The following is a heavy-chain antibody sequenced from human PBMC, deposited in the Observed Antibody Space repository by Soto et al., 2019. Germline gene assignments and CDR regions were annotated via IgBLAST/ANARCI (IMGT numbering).Heavy chain of an antibody. CDR2: IFSSGST. V-gene: IGHV4-4*07. D-gene: IGHD5-12*01. Sequence: AETLSLTCTVSGGTINTFYLSWVRQPGGKGLEWIGRIFSSGSTSVNPSLESRVAMSVDTSKNHFSLNLSSVTAADMAVYYCAREGSYSAYNLADGIQLWPFDFWGQGALVTVS. CDR1: GGTINTFY. CDR3: AREGSYSAYNLADGIQLWPFDF. J-gene: IGHJ4*02.